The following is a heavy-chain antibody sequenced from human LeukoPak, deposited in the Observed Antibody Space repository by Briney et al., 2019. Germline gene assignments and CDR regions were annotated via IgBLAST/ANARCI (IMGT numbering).Heavy chain of an antibody. Sequence: ASVKVSCKASGYTFTSYGLTWVRQAPGQGLEWVGWISAHTDDTSYAQKFQGRVTMTTDSYTSTAYMDLRSLTSDDTAVYYCARDQVPIVVPAAMMDYWGQGTPITVSS. CDR3: ARDQVPIVVPAAMMDY. CDR1: GYTFTSYG. D-gene: IGHD2-2*01. V-gene: IGHV1-18*01. CDR2: ISAHTDDT. J-gene: IGHJ4*02.